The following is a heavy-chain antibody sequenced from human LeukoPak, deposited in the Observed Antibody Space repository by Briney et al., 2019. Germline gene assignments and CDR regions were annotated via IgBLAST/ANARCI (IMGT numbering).Heavy chain of an antibody. D-gene: IGHD1-26*01. CDR2: IRAYNGNT. V-gene: IGHV1-18*01. CDR1: GYTFTSYG. J-gene: IGHJ1*01. Sequence: GASVKVSCKASGYTFTSYGISWVRQAPGQGLEWMGWIRAYNGNTNYAQKLQGRVTMTTDTSTSTAYMELRSLRSDDTAVYYCAGDASIVGATIYFQHWGQGTLVTVSS. CDR3: AGDASIVGATIYFQH.